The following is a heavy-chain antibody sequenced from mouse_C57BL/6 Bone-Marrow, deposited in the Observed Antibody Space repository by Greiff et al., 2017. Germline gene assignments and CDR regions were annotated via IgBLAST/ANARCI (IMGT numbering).Heavy chain of an antibody. CDR1: GYTFTDYE. CDR3: TRGASPRTWRYFDV. D-gene: IGHD6-1*01. CDR2: IDPETGGT. Sequence: QVQLQQSGAELVRPGASVTLSCKASGYTFTDYEMHWVKQTPVHGLEWIGAIDPETGGTAYNQKFKGKAILTADKSSSTAYMELRSLTSEDSAVYYCTRGASPRTWRYFDVCGTGTTVTVSS. J-gene: IGHJ1*03. V-gene: IGHV1-15*01.